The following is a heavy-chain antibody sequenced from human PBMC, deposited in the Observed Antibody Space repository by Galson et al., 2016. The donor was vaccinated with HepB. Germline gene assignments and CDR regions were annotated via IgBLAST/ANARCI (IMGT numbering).Heavy chain of an antibody. Sequence: TLSLTCSVSGASVNSISHYWGWIRQHPEKGLEWIGYIYYSGNAYYNPSLKSRVSISIDTSKGQFSLNLNSVTAADTAVYYCASTRRTAAQNYYYFGMDVWGQGTAVIVSS. V-gene: IGHV4-31*03. CDR2: IYYSGNA. CDR1: GASVNSISHY. D-gene: IGHD6-13*01. CDR3: ASTRRTAAQNYYYFGMDV. J-gene: IGHJ6*02.